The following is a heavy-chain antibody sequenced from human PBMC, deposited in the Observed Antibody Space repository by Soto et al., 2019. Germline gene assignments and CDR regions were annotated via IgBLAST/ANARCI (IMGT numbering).Heavy chain of an antibody. D-gene: IGHD1-1*01. CDR1: GFTFSSCT. Sequence: EVQLVESGGGLVKPGGSLRLSCAVSGFTFSSCTMNWVRQAPGKGLEGVSSISSSGSTYYADSVKGRFTISRDNAKNSLYLQMNSLRAEVTAVYYCAREVQPVVRREYDYWGQGTLVTVSS. CDR3: AREVQPVVRREYDY. V-gene: IGHV3-21*06. CDR2: ISSSGST. J-gene: IGHJ4*01.